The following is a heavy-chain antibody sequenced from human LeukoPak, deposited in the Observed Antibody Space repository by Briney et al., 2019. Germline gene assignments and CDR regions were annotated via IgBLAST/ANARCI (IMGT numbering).Heavy chain of an antibody. CDR3: ARVTGVRNLYYDSRRGWFDP. Sequence: EASVKVSCKASGYTFTGYYMHWVRQAPGQGLEWMGWINPNGGGTNYAQKFQGRVTMTRDTSISTAYMELSRLRSDDTAVYYCARVTGVRNLYYDSRRGWFDPWGQGTLVTVSS. J-gene: IGHJ5*02. D-gene: IGHD3-22*01. V-gene: IGHV1-2*02. CDR1: GYTFTGYY. CDR2: INPNGGGT.